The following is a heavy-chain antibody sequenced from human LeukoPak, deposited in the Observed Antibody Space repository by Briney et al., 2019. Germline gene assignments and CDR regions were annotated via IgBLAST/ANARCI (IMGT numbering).Heavy chain of an antibody. CDR1: GGSISNYY. CDR3: ATFSDYGGNFFDY. D-gene: IGHD4-23*01. CDR2: IYYSGST. J-gene: IGHJ4*02. V-gene: IGHV4-59*08. Sequence: SETLSLTCTVSGGSISNYYWSWLRQPPGKGLEWIGDIYYSGSTTYNPSLKSRCTISLDTSENQFSLRLRSVTAADTAVYYCATFSDYGGNFFDYWGQGTLVTVSS.